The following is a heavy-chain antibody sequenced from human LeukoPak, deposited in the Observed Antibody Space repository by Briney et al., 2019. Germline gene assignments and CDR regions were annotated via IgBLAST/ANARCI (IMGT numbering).Heavy chain of an antibody. CDR3: ARESAGKIIDN. CDR1: GGSISSSSYY. CDR2: IYYSGST. V-gene: IGHV4-39*01. D-gene: IGHD3-10*01. Sequence: SETLSLTCTVSGGSISSSSYYWGWIRQPPGKGLEWIGSIYYSGSTYYNPSLKSRVTISVDTSKNQFSLKLSSVAAADTAVYYCARESAGKIIDNWGQGTLVTVPS. J-gene: IGHJ4*02.